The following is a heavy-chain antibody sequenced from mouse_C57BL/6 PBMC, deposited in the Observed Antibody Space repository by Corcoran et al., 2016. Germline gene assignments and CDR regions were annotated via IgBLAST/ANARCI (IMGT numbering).Heavy chain of an antibody. Sequence: EVQLQQSGPELVKPGASVKISCKASGYTFTDYYMNWVKQSHGKSLEWIGDINPNNGGTSYNQKFKGKATLTVDKSSSTAYMELRSLTSEDSAVYYCARPGTVFAYWGQGTLVTVSA. CDR2: INPNNGGT. CDR3: ARPGTVFAY. J-gene: IGHJ3*01. V-gene: IGHV1-26*01. D-gene: IGHD4-1*01. CDR1: GYTFTDYY.